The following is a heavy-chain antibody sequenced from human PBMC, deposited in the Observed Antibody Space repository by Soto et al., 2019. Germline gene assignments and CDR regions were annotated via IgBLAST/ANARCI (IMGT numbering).Heavy chain of an antibody. J-gene: IGHJ4*02. CDR3: ARGLHAEALSRALSAS. CDR1: GFTVSQNY. V-gene: IGHV3-66*01. Sequence: EVQLLESGVGLVQPGGSLRLSCAGSGFTVSQNYMSWFRQSSGKGLEWLSVIHAGGSTYYEDSVKRLLRISRATTTNTLSLQLDDLRPEDTAVYDCARGLHAEALSRALSASGVQGTVVTVSA. D-gene: IGHD3-10*01. CDR2: IHAGGST.